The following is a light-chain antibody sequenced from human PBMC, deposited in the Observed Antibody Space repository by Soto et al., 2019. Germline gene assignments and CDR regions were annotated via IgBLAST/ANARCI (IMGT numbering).Light chain of an antibody. CDR2: GAS. J-gene: IGKJ3*01. CDR1: QSVSSSY. CDR3: QQRSNWLFT. V-gene: IGKV3D-20*02. Sequence: EIVLTQSPGTLSLSPGERATLSCRASQSVSSSYLAWYQQKPGQAPRLLIYGASSRGTGIPDRFSGSGSGTDFTLTISSLEPEDFAVYYCQQRSNWLFTFGPGTKVDI.